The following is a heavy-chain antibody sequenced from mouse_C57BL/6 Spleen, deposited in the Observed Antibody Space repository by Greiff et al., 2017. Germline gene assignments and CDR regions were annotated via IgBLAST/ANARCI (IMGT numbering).Heavy chain of an antibody. V-gene: IGHV5-16*01. Sequence: EVKLVESEGGLVQPGSSMKLSCTASGFTFSDYYMAWVRQVPEKGLEWVANINYDGSSTYYLDSLKSRFIISRDNAKNILYLQMSSLKSEETATYYCARSNWSFDYWGQGTTLTVSS. CDR1: GFTFSDYY. CDR3: ARSNWSFDY. J-gene: IGHJ2*01. CDR2: INYDGSST. D-gene: IGHD4-1*01.